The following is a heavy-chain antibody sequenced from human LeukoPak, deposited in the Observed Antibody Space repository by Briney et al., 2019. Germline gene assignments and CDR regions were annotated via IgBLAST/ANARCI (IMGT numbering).Heavy chain of an antibody. V-gene: IGHV4-59*08. CDR3: ARAQSYYSDSSGYSRIDY. CDR1: GGSISSYY. CDR2: IYYSGST. D-gene: IGHD3-22*01. J-gene: IGHJ4*02. Sequence: PSETLSLTCTVSGGSISSYYWSWIRQPPGKGLEWVGYIYYSGSTNYNPSLKSRVTISVNTSKNQFSLKLSSVTAADTAVYYCARAQSYYSDSSGYSRIDYWGQGTLVTVSS.